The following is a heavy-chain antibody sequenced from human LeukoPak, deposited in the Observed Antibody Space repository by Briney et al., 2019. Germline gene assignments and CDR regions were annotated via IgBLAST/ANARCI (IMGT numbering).Heavy chain of an antibody. J-gene: IGHJ4*02. D-gene: IGHD3-22*01. Sequence: GGSLTLSCAASGFTFSRYNMNWIRQAPGKGLQWVSYISSGGTIYYADSVKGRFAISRDNAKNSLYLQMNSLRPEDSALYYCVKYDFYDADEAWGPGTLVTVSS. V-gene: IGHV3-48*01. CDR2: ISSGGTI. CDR3: VKYDFYDADEA. CDR1: GFTFSRYN.